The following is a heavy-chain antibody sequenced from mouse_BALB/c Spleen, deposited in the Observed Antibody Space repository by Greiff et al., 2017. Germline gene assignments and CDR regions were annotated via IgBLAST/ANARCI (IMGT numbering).Heavy chain of an antibody. Sequence: QVQLQQSGPELVRPGVSVKISCKGSGYTFTDYAMHWVKQSHAKSLEWIGVISTYYGNTNYNQKFKGKATMTVDKSSSTAYMELARLTSEDSAIYYCAGEFAYWGQGTLVTVSA. CDR2: ISTYYGNT. J-gene: IGHJ3*01. CDR1: GYTFTDYA. V-gene: IGHV1-67*01. CDR3: AGEFAY.